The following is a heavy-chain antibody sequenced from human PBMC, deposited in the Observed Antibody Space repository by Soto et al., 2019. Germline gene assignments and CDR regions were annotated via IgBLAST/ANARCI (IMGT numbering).Heavy chain of an antibody. CDR3: ARDVVGRYFDWPAEYFQH. J-gene: IGHJ1*01. V-gene: IGHV1-3*01. CDR1: GYTFTSYA. D-gene: IGHD3-9*01. Sequence: ASVNVSCKASGYTFTSYAMHWVRQAPGQRLEWMGWINAGNGNTKYSQKFQGRVTITRDTSASTAYMELSSLRSEDTAVYYCARDVVGRYFDWPAEYFQHWGQGTLVTVSS. CDR2: INAGNGNT.